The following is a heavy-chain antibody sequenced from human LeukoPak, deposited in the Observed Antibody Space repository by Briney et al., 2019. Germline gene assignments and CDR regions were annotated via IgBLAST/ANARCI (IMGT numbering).Heavy chain of an antibody. J-gene: IGHJ4*02. Sequence: GGSLRLSCAASGFIFSSYTMNWVRQAPGKGLEWVSSISSSSSYINYADSVKGRFTISRDNAKNSLYLEMNSLRAEDTAVYYRARDGYSSSSSDYWGPGTLVTVSS. D-gene: IGHD6-6*01. CDR2: ISSSSSYI. CDR1: GFIFSSYT. V-gene: IGHV3-21*01. CDR3: ARDGYSSSSSDY.